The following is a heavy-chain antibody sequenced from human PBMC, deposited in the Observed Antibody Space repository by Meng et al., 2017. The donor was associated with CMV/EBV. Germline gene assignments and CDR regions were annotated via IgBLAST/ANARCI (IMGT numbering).Heavy chain of an antibody. V-gene: IGHV3-23*01. J-gene: IGHJ4*02. CDR3: TVKITFGGVIPAR. D-gene: IGHD3-16*02. Sequence: AVCGLNFSNYGMGWVRQAPGKGLEWVSTISGSGDTTYYVDSVKGRFTISRDNSRNTLYLQMNSLRAEDTAVYYCTVKITFGGVIPARWGQGTLVTVSS. CDR1: GLNFSNYG. CDR2: ISGSGDTT.